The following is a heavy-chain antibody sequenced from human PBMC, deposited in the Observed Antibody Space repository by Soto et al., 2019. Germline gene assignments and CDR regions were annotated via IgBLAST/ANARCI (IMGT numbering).Heavy chain of an antibody. J-gene: IGHJ4*02. CDR2: IYYSGST. D-gene: IGHD2-2*01. CDR3: ARSVVPAAMDFDY. Sequence: QVQLQESGPGLVKPSQTLSLTCTVSGGSISSGGYYWSWIRQHPGKGLEWIGYIYYSGSTSYNPSLKSRVTISVDTSKNHFSLKLSSVTAADTAVYYCARSVVPAAMDFDYWGQGTLVTVSS. CDR1: GGSISSGGYY. V-gene: IGHV4-31*03.